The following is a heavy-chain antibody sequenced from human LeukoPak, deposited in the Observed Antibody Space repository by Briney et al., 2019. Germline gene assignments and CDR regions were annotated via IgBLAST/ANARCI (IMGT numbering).Heavy chain of an antibody. J-gene: IGHJ4*02. D-gene: IGHD2-15*01. Sequence: SETLSLTCTVSGGSIGSSSYYWSWIRQPAGKGLEWIGRIYTSGSTNYNPSLKSRVTMSVDTSKNQFSLKLSSVTAADTAVYYCARDAPLGYCSGGSCPNGLDYWGQGTLVTVSS. CDR1: GGSIGSSSYY. CDR2: IYTSGST. V-gene: IGHV4-61*02. CDR3: ARDAPLGYCSGGSCPNGLDY.